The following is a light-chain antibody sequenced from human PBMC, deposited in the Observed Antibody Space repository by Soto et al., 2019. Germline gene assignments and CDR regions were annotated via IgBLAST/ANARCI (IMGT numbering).Light chain of an antibody. CDR1: ERLTTN. CDR2: GTY. J-gene: IGKJ4*01. V-gene: IGKV3D-15*01. Sequence: ETVMTQSPATLSVSPGEGVTLSCRASERLTTNLAWYQQSPGQAPRLLIYGTYTRATGIPTRFSGSGTGTEFTLTISSLESEDFAVYYCQQYNKWPRTFGGGTKVDI. CDR3: QQYNKWPRT.